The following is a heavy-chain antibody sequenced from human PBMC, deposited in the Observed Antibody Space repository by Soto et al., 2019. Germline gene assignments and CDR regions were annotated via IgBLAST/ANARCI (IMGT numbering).Heavy chain of an antibody. J-gene: IGHJ5*02. V-gene: IGHV3-23*01. CDR2: ISGDGSAA. CDR3: GRDGLIYCGDSICALSFFAP. CDR1: GFTFVTYA. Sequence: PGGSLRLSCAASGFTFVTYAMSWVRQSPGKGLEWIAAISGDGSAAFYADSVRGRFTISRDSSNNMVFLQMNSLTADDTAIYYCGRDGLIYCGDSICALSFFAPGGKGTLVTVPS. D-gene: IGHD2-21*01.